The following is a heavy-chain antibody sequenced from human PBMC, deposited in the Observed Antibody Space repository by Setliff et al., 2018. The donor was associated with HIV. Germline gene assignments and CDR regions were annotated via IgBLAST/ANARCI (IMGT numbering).Heavy chain of an antibody. CDR2: IIPIFGKT. J-gene: IGHJ4*02. CDR1: GGTFSSYA. V-gene: IGHV1-69*06. Sequence: SVKVSCKASGGTFSSYAISWVRQAPGQGLEWMGGIIPIFGKTLYAENLRGRITITADTSTDTAYMELNSLRSEDTAMYYCATLDYYGSQTYNLALHYWGQGTLVTVSS. CDR3: ATLDYYGSQTYNLALHY. D-gene: IGHD3-10*01.